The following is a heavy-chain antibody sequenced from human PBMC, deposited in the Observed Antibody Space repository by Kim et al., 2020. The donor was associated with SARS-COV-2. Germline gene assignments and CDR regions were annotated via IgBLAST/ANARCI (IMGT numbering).Heavy chain of an antibody. Sequence: LSLTCAASGFTFSSYAMHWVRQAPGKGLEWVAVISYDGSNKYYADSVKGRFTISRDNSKNTLYLQMNSLRAEDTAVYYGYGSGYYYGMDVWGQGTTVTVSS. D-gene: IGHD3-10*01. J-gene: IGHJ6*02. V-gene: IGHV3-30*04. CDR2: ISYDGSNK. CDR3: YGSGYYYGMDV. CDR1: GFTFSSYA.